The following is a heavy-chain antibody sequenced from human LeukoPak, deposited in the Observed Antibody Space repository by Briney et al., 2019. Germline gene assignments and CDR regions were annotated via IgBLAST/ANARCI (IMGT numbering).Heavy chain of an antibody. V-gene: IGHV1-8*01. CDR2: MNPNSGNT. CDR3: ATQPMQLGYCSGGSCYYYYYYYMGV. CDR1: GYTFTSYD. D-gene: IGHD2-15*01. Sequence: ASVKVSCKASGYTFTSYDINWVRQATGQGLEWMGWMNPNSGNTGYAQKFQGRVTMTRNTSISTAYMELSSLRSEDTAVYYCATQPMQLGYCSGGSCYYYYYYYMGVWGKGTTVTVSS. J-gene: IGHJ6*03.